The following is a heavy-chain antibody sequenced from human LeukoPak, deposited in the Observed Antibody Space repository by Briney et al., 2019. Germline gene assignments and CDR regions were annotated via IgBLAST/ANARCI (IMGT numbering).Heavy chain of an antibody. Sequence: ASVKVSCKASGYTFTSYGITWVRQAPGQGLEWMGWISVYNGNTNYAQKLQGRVTMTTDTSTSTAYMELSSLRSDDTAIYYCGLSENYYYYYMDVWGKGTAVTISS. CDR2: ISVYNGNT. V-gene: IGHV1-18*01. CDR3: GLSENYYYYYMDV. CDR1: GYTFTSYG. J-gene: IGHJ6*03.